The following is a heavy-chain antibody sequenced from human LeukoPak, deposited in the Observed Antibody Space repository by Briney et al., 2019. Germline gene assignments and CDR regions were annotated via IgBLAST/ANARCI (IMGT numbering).Heavy chain of an antibody. J-gene: IGHJ4*02. D-gene: IGHD6-13*01. CDR3: ARGPTGSWFAFYY. V-gene: IGHV3-7*03. CDR2: IKQEGGEK. CDR1: GFTFKTFW. Sequence: PGGSLRLSCAASGFTFKTFWMSWVRQAPGRGLEWVANIKQEGGEKYYVDSVKGRFTISRDNARNSLYLQMNSLRAEDTAVYYRARGPTGSWFAFYYWGQGTPVTVSS.